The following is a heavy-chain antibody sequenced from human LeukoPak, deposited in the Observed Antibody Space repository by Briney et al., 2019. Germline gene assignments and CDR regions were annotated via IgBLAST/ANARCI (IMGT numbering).Heavy chain of an antibody. J-gene: IGHJ4*02. D-gene: IGHD6-19*01. CDR3: ARSRPSIAVAGTDY. CDR2: INPNSGGT. CDR1: GYTFTGYC. V-gene: IGHV1-2*06. Sequence: ASVKVSCKASGYTFTGYCMHWVRQAPGQGLEWMGRINPNSGGTNYAQKFQGRVTMTRDTSISTAYMELSRLRSDDTAVYYCARSRPSIAVAGTDYWGQGTLVTVSS.